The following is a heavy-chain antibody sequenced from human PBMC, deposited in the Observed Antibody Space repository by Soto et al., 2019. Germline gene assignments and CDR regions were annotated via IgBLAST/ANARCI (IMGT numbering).Heavy chain of an antibody. D-gene: IGHD2-2*01. CDR3: ASDYCSSTSCYSRAFDY. J-gene: IGHJ4*02. CDR2: ITPIFGTA. Sequence: SVKVSCKASGGTFSSYAISWVRQAPGQGLEWMGGITPIFGTANYAQKFQGRVTITADESTSTAYMELSSLRSEDTAVYYCASDYCSSTSCYSRAFDYWGQGTLVTVSS. V-gene: IGHV1-69*13. CDR1: GGTFSSYA.